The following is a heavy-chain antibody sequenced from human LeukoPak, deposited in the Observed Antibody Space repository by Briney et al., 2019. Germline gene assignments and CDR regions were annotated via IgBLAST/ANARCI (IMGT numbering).Heavy chain of an antibody. V-gene: IGHV3-30*02. J-gene: IGHJ4*02. Sequence: GGSLRLSCAASGFTFSSYGMHWVRQAPGKGLEWVAFIRYDGSNKYYADSVKGRFTISRDNSKNTLYLQMNSLKPEDTAVYYCAKDRGWELRILDYWGQGTLVTVSS. CDR1: GFTFSSYG. CDR2: IRYDGSNK. CDR3: AKDRGWELRILDY. D-gene: IGHD1-26*01.